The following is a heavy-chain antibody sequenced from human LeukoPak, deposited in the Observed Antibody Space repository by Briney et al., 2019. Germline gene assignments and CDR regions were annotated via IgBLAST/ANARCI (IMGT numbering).Heavy chain of an antibody. CDR1: GYTFTGYY. J-gene: IGHJ4*02. D-gene: IGHD6-19*01. Sequence: PWASVKVSCKASGYTFTGYYMHWVRQAPGQGLEWMGWINPNGGGTSYAQQFQSRVTLTRDTSISTAYMELSSLRSDDTAVYYCARVSVPGTPDRDYFDYWGQGTLVTVSS. V-gene: IGHV1-2*02. CDR2: INPNGGGT. CDR3: ARVSVPGTPDRDYFDY.